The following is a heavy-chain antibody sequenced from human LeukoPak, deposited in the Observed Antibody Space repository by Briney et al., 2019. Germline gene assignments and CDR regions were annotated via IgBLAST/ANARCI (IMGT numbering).Heavy chain of an antibody. V-gene: IGHV3-11*03. CDR3: ASLTYYFDSSGYYPGYFQH. CDR2: ISSSNSYT. CDR1: GFTFSDYY. J-gene: IGHJ1*01. Sequence: GGSPRLSCAASGFTFSDYYMSWIRQAPGKGLEWVSYISSSNSYTNYADSVKGRFYADSVKGRSTISRDNAKNSLYLQMNSLRAEDTAVYYCASLTYYFDSSGYYPGYFQHWGQGTLVTVSS. D-gene: IGHD3-22*01.